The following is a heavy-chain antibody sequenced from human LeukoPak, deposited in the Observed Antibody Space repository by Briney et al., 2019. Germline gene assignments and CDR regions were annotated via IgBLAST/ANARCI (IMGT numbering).Heavy chain of an antibody. J-gene: IGHJ4*02. CDR3: AKDSSGYSYYFDY. V-gene: IGHV3-33*06. D-gene: IGHD3-22*01. CDR1: GFTFSSYG. CDR2: IWYDGSNK. Sequence: GGSLRLXCAASGFTFSSYGMHWVRQAPGKELEWVAVIWYDGSNKYYADSVKGRFTISRDNSKNTLYLQMNSLRAEDTAVYYCAKDSSGYSYYFDYWGQGTLVTVSS.